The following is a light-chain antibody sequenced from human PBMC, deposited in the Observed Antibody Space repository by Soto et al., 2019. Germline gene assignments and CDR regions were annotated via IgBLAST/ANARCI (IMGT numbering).Light chain of an antibody. Sequence: SYDLTQPSSVSVSPGQTASITCYGDKLGNKYACWYQQKPGQSPVLVMYQDTKRPSGIPERFSGSNSGNTATLTISGTQAMDEADYYCQVWDSNTYVCGTGTKVTVL. V-gene: IGLV3-1*01. CDR1: KLGNKY. J-gene: IGLJ1*01. CDR2: QDT. CDR3: QVWDSNTYV.